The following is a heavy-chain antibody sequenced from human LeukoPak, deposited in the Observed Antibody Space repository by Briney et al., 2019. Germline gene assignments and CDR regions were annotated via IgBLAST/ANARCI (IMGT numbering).Heavy chain of an antibody. D-gene: IGHD1-1*01. CDR3: AGERGDYYYYYYMDV. J-gene: IGHJ6*03. V-gene: IGHV4-61*02. CDR1: GGSIGTDSFY. Sequence: SETLSLTCTVSGGSIGTDSFYWSWIRQPAGKGLEWIGRIYTSGSTNYNPSLKSRVTISVDTSKNRFSLKLSSVTAADTAVYYCAGERGDYYYYYYMDVWGKGTTVTVSS. CDR2: IYTSGST.